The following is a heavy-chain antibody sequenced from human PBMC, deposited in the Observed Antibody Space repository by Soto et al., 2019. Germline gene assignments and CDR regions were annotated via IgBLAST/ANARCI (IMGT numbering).Heavy chain of an antibody. CDR3: ARVKTRGYYDSSGPFDY. CDR2: IGTAGNK. D-gene: IGHD3-22*01. CDR1: GFTFSSYD. V-gene: IGHV3-13*01. J-gene: IGHJ4*02. Sequence: GESLKISCAASGFTFSSYDMHWVRQATGKGLEWVSAIGTAGNKYYPGSVKGRFTISRENSKNSLYLQMNSLRAEDTAVYYCARVKTRGYYDSSGPFDYWGQGTLVTVSS.